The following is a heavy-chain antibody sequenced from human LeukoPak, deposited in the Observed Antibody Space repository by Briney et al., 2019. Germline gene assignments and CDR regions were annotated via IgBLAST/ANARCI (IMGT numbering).Heavy chain of an antibody. J-gene: IGHJ4*02. CDR3: ARGPDY. Sequence: PGGSLRLSCAASGFTFSTYAMNWVRQAPGKGLEWVSVIYTDGSTYYTDSVKGRFTISRDNSQNILFLQMNSLRAEDTAVYFCARGPDYWGRGTLVTVSS. CDR2: IYTDGST. V-gene: IGHV3-53*01. CDR1: GFTFSTYA.